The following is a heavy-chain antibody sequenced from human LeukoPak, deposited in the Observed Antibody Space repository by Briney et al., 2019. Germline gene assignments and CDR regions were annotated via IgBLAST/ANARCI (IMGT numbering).Heavy chain of an antibody. CDR3: ARVYDFWSGYPNSGYMDV. V-gene: IGHV3-30*04. J-gene: IGHJ6*03. CDR2: ISYDGSNK. D-gene: IGHD3-3*01. CDR1: GFTFSSYA. Sequence: PGRSLRLSCAASGFTFSSYAMHWVRQAPGKGLEWVAVISYDGSNKYYADSVKGRFTISRDNSKNTLYLQMNSLRAEDTAVYYCARVYDFWSGYPNSGYMDVWGKGTTVTVSS.